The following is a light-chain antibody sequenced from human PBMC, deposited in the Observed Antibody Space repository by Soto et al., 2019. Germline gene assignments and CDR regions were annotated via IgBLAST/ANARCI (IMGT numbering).Light chain of an antibody. CDR1: SGDSSYI. J-gene: IGLJ7*01. CDR3: EYWDSNTHAV. CDR2: LENSGSY. V-gene: IGLV4-60*02. Sequence: QSVLTQSSSASASLGPSVTLTCTLTSGDSSYIIAWHQQQPRKAPRYMMKLENSGSYNKGSVFPDLFSGSSGRADRYLTISNLHFEEEAYYCCEYWDSNTHAVFGGGTQLTVL.